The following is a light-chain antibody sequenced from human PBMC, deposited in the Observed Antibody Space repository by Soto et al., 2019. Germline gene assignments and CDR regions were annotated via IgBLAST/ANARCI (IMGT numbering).Light chain of an antibody. CDR2: GAS. CDR3: QQYNKLPQT. CDR1: QSVSSN. J-gene: IGKJ1*01. V-gene: IGKV3D-15*01. Sequence: EIVMTQSPATLSVSPGERATLSCRASQSVSSNLASYQQKPGQAPRLLIYGASTRATGIPARFSGSGSGTEFTLTISSLQSEDVAVYYCQQYNKLPQTFGQGTKVEIK.